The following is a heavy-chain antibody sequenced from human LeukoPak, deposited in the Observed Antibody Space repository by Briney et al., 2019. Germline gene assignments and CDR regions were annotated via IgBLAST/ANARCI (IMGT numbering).Heavy chain of an antibody. CDR3: ASKFDY. CDR1: GFTFSSYA. V-gene: IGHV3-23*01. J-gene: IGHJ4*02. CDR2: VSRSGDRT. Sequence: GGSLRLSCAASGFTFSSYALSWVRQAPGKGLEWVSAVSRSGDRTYYADSVKGRFTISRDNSKNTLYLQLNSLRAEDTAVYYCASKFDYWGQGTLVTVSS.